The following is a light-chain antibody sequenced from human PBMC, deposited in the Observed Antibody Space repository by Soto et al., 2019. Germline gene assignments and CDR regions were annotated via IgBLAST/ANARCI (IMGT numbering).Light chain of an antibody. CDR2: ATS. V-gene: IGKV1-27*01. CDR3: QKYNSAPLT. Sequence: DVQMTQSPSSLSAFVGDRVTITCRASQGIAPYLAWFQQKPGKVPKLLIYATSTLQSGVPSRFSCSGSGTDFTLTISSLQPEDVGTYYCQKYNSAPLTFGGGTKVEMK. J-gene: IGKJ4*01. CDR1: QGIAPY.